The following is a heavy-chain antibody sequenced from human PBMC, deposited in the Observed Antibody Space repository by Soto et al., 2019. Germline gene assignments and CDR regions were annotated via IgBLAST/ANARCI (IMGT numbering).Heavy chain of an antibody. V-gene: IGHV4-30-2*01. J-gene: IGHJ4*02. CDR1: GGSISSGGYS. D-gene: IGHD2-15*01. CDR3: ARSYCSGGSCYFFDY. CDR2: IYHSGST. Sequence: QLQLQESGSGLVKPSQTLSLTCAVSGGSISSGGYSWSWIRQPPGKGLEWIGYIYHSGSTYYNPSLESRVTISVDRSKNQFSLKLSSVTAADTAVYYCARSYCSGGSCYFFDYWGQGTLVTVSS.